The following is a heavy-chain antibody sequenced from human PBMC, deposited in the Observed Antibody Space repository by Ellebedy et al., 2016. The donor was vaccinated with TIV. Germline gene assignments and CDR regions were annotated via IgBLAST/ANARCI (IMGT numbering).Heavy chain of an antibody. D-gene: IGHD3-10*01. Sequence: MPGGSLRLSCTVSGGSMRNYYWSWIRQPPGKGLEWLGQIFYSGSTNYNPSLQSRVTISVDTSRNQFSLKLTSVTAADTAVYYCARDRRGSYDYWGQGTLITVSS. CDR1: GGSMRNYY. CDR3: ARDRRGSYDY. CDR2: IFYSGST. V-gene: IGHV4-59*01. J-gene: IGHJ4*02.